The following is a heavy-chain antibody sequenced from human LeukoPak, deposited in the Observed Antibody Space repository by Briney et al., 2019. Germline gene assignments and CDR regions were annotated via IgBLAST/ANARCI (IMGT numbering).Heavy chain of an antibody. V-gene: IGHV4-34*01. CDR1: GGSFSIYY. CDR2: INHSGST. CDR3: ARGDYYDSNGYFY. J-gene: IGHJ4*02. D-gene: IGHD3-22*01. Sequence: ASETLSLTCAVYGGSFSIYYWSWIRQPPGKGLEWIGEINHSGSTNYNPSLKSRVTISVDTSKNQFSLKLSSVTAADTAVYYCARGDYYDSNGYFYWGQGTLVTVSS.